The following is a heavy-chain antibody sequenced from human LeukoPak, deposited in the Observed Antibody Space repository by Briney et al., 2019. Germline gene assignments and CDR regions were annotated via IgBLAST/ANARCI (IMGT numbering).Heavy chain of an antibody. V-gene: IGHV4-61*01. CDR3: ARDKQPGDY. Sequence: SETLSLTCTVSGGSVSSGSYYWSWIRQPPGKGLEWIGYIYYSGSTNYNPSLKSRVTISVDTSKNQLSLKLSSVTAADTAVYYCARDKQPGDYWGQGTLVTVSS. CDR2: IYYSGST. D-gene: IGHD5-18*01. J-gene: IGHJ4*02. CDR1: GGSVSSGSYY.